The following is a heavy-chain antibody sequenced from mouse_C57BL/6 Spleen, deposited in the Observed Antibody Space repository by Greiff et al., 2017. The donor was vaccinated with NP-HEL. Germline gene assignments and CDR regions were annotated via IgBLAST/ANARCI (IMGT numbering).Heavy chain of an antibody. CDR1: GYTFTSYD. CDR2: IYPRDGST. CDR3: ARKEAYYSNYDWYFDV. V-gene: IGHV1-85*01. J-gene: IGHJ1*03. D-gene: IGHD2-5*01. Sequence: QVQLKQSGPELVKPGASVKLSCKASGYTFTSYDINWVKQRPGQGLEWIGWIYPRDGSTKYNEKFKGKATLTVDTSSSTAYMELHSLTSEDSAVYFCARKEAYYSNYDWYFDVWGTGTTVTVSS.